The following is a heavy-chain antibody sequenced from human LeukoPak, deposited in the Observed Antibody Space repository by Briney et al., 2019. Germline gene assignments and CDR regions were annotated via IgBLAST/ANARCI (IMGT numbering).Heavy chain of an antibody. J-gene: IGHJ4*02. CDR1: KFTFSHYG. CDR3: AKDTYSSSPYYFDY. V-gene: IGHV3-23*01. Sequence: GGSLRLSCTASKFTFSHYGMQWVRQAPGKGLKWVSGISSGGSTYYADSVKGRFTISRDNSKNTLFLQMNSLRAEDTAVYYCAKDTYSSSPYYFDYWGQGTLVTVSS. CDR2: ISSGGST. D-gene: IGHD6-6*01.